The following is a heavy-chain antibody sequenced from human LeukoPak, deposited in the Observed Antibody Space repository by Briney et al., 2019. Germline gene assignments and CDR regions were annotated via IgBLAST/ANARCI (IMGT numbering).Heavy chain of an antibody. D-gene: IGHD3-10*01. J-gene: IGHJ4*02. CDR1: GVSISSHY. CDR2: IYDSGST. V-gene: IGHV4-59*11. Sequence: SGTLSLTCTASGVSISSHYWSWIRQPPGKGLEWVGYIYDSGSTIYNPSLKSRVTISVDPSKNQFSLKLSSVTAADTAVYYCARGGWFGELEAFDYWGQGTLVTVSS. CDR3: ARGGWFGELEAFDY.